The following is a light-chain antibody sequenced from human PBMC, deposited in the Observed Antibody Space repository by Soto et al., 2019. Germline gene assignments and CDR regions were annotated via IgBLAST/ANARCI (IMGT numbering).Light chain of an antibody. CDR3: QQFNNWPWT. CDR1: QSVNSN. V-gene: IGKV3-15*01. J-gene: IGKJ1*01. Sequence: EIVMTQSPATLSVSPGEGATLSCRASQSVNSNLAWYQQKPGQAPRLLIFGASTRAPRIPSGFSGSGSGTEFTLTISSLQSEDFAVYYCQQFNNWPWTFGQGTKVEIK. CDR2: GAS.